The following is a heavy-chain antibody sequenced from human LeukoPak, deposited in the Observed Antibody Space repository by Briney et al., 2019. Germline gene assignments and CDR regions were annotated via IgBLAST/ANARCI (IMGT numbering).Heavy chain of an antibody. CDR1: GFTFSNSW. CDR3: ARDDGSWSVSPTYYYYGMDV. Sequence: GGSLRLSCASSGFTFSNSWMNWVRQAPGKGLEWVANIKPDGSEKYYVDSVKGRFTISRDNAKNSLYLQMSSLRAEDTAVYYCARDDGSWSVSPTYYYYGMDVWGKGTTVTVSS. CDR2: IKPDGSEK. D-gene: IGHD6-13*01. V-gene: IGHV3-7*01. J-gene: IGHJ6*04.